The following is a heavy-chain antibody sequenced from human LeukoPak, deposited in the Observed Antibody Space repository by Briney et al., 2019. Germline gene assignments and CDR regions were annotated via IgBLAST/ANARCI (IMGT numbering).Heavy chain of an antibody. CDR1: GVSISTYY. CDR3: ARRAARPGFDY. V-gene: IGHV4-59*08. D-gene: IGHD6-6*01. J-gene: IGHJ4*02. CDR2: IYYNGSP. Sequence: SETLSLTCAVSGVSISTYYWSWIRQPPGKGLEWIGYIYYNGSPNYNPSLKSRVTISVDTSKDQFSLKLSSVTAADTAVYYCARRAARPGFDYWGQGTLVTVSS.